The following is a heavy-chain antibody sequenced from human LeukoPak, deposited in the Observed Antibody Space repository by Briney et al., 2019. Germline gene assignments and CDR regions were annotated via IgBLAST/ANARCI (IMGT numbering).Heavy chain of an antibody. V-gene: IGHV3-23*01. CDR2: SSGSGIST. Sequence: GGSLILSCAASGFTFTNYAMTWVRQASGKGLEWVSASSGSGISTKSADSVTGRFTISRDNSKDTLYLQLSSLRAEDTAIYYCGKGRGSYLFDHWGQGTLVTVSS. CDR3: GKGRGSYLFDH. CDR1: GFTFTNYA. J-gene: IGHJ4*02. D-gene: IGHD1-26*01.